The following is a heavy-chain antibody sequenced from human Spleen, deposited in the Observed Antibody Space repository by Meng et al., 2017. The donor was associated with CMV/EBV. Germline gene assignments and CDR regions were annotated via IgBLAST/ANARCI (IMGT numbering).Heavy chain of an antibody. J-gene: IGHJ4*02. CDR1: GFTFSVYY. D-gene: IGHD3-10*01. Sequence: GESLKISCAASGFTFSVYYMSWVRQAPGKGLEWVANIKQDGSEKYYVDSVKGRFTISRDNAKNSLYLQMSSLGAEDTAVYYCAKDRGWGRVSWGQGTLVTVSS. CDR2: IKQDGSEK. V-gene: IGHV3-7*01. CDR3: AKDRGWGRVS.